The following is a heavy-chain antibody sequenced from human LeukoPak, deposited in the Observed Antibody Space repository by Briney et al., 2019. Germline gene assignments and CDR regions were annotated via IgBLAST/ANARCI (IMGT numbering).Heavy chain of an antibody. CDR2: INHSGST. CDR1: GGSFSGYY. CDR3: ARTTGHCSSTSCYAGLFNWFDP. Sequence: SETLSLTCAVYGGSFSGYYWSWIRQPPGKGLEWIGEINHSGSTYYNPSLKSRVTISVDTSKNQFSLKLSSVTAADTAVYYCARTTGHCSSTSCYAGLFNWFDPWGQGTLVTVSS. D-gene: IGHD2-2*01. V-gene: IGHV4-34*01. J-gene: IGHJ5*02.